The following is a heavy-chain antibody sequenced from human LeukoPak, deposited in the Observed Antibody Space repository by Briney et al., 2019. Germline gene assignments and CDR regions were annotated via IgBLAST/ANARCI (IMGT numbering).Heavy chain of an antibody. CDR1: GFTVSSNY. CDR2: IYSGGST. D-gene: IGHD6-13*01. J-gene: IGHJ4*02. Sequence: GGSLRLSCAASGFTVSSNYMSWVRQAPGKGLEWVSVIYSGGSTYYADSLKGRFTISRDISKNTLYLHMNSLRAEDTAVYYCARDLGSSSWPLGFDYWGQGTLATVCS. V-gene: IGHV3-53*01. CDR3: ARDLGSSSWPLGFDY.